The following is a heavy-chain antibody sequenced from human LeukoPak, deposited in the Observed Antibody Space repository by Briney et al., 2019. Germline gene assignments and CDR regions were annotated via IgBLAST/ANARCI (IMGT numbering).Heavy chain of an antibody. CDR3: ARSRWLQYHDY. CDR2: IYYSGST. CDR1: GGSISSGGYS. V-gene: IGHV4-61*08. D-gene: IGHD5-24*01. Sequence: SETLSLTCAVSGGSISSGGYSWSWIRQPPGKGLEWIGYIYYSGSTNYNPSLKSRVTISVDTSKNQFSLKLSSVTAADTAVYYCARSRWLQYHDYWGQGTLVTVSS. J-gene: IGHJ4*02.